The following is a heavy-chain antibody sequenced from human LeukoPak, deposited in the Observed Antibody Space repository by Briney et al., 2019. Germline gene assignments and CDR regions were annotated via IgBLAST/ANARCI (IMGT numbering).Heavy chain of an antibody. J-gene: IGHJ3*02. CDR2: IYHRGNT. D-gene: IGHD4-17*01. Sequence: SETLSLTCTASGGSISSSSHYWGWSRQPPGKGLEWIGGIYHRGNTHYNLSLKSRATLSVDTSKNQFSLKLTSVTAADTAVYYCARAPTVTMAGNAFDIWGQGTMVTVSS. V-gene: IGHV4-39*02. CDR3: ARAPTVTMAGNAFDI. CDR1: GGSISSSSHY.